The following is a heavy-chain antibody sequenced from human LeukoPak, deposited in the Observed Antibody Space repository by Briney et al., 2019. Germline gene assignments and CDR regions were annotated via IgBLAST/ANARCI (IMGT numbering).Heavy chain of an antibody. V-gene: IGHV3-23*01. D-gene: IGHD1-1*01. CDR1: GFTFTNYA. Sequence: GGSLRLSCAASGFTFTNYAMSCVRQAPGKGLEWVSSISDSGGSAFYADSVRGRFTISRDNSKSTLYLQMSSLRAEDTAAYYCAKDNWYLDYWGQGTLVTVSS. CDR3: AKDNWYLDY. J-gene: IGHJ4*02. CDR2: ISDSGGSA.